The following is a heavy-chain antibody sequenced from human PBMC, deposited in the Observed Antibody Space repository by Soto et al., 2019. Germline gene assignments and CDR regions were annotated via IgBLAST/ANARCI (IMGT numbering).Heavy chain of an antibody. CDR2: IIPIFGTA. J-gene: IGHJ6*02. CDR1: GGTFSSYA. CDR3: ASSGAYYYGSGRLLDYYYYGMDV. Sequence: QVQLVQSGAEVKKPGSSVKVSCKASGGTFSSYAISWVRQAPGQGLEWMGGIIPIFGTANYAQKFQGRVTITADESTSTAYMELSSLRSEDTAVYYCASSGAYYYGSGRLLDYYYYGMDVWGQGTTVTVSS. D-gene: IGHD3-10*01. V-gene: IGHV1-69*01.